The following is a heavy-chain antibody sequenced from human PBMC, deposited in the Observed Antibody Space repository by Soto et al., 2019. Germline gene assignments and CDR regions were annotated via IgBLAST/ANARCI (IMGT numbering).Heavy chain of an antibody. V-gene: IGHV4-30-4*01. CDR3: VTALGSRFMEWPRFDP. CDR2: ISYSGTI. J-gene: IGHJ5*02. CDR1: GASISSGDYY. Sequence: TLSLTCIVSGASISSGDYYWSWVRQPPGKGLEWIGHISYSGTIDYSPSLKSRVTISLDTSKNQFSLNLNSVTAADTAVYYCVTALGSRFMEWPRFDPWGKGTLVTVS. D-gene: IGHD3-3*01.